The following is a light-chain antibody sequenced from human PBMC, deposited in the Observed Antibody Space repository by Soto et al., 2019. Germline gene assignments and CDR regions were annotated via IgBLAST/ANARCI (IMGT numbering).Light chain of an antibody. J-gene: IGLJ2*01. CDR1: SSDVGGYNY. V-gene: IGLV2-14*01. CDR3: SSYTSSSTPVV. Sequence: QSVLTQPASVSGSPGQSITISCTGTSSDVGGYNYVSWYQQHPGKAPKLMIYDVSNRPSGVSNRFSGSKSGNTASLTISWLQAEDEADYYFSSYTSSSTPVVFGGGTKLTVL. CDR2: DVS.